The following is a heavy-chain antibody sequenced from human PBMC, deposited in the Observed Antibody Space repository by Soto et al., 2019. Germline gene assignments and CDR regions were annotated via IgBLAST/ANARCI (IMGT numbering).Heavy chain of an antibody. CDR1: GFTFTSYA. CDR2: ISGSGGST. CDR3: AKRTTGWYFEL. Sequence: EVQLLESGGGLVQPGGSLRLSCAASGFTFTSYAMNWVRQAPGKGLEWVSVISGSGGSTYYADSVKGRFTISRDNSKTTLYLQVNILRAEDTAVYYCAKRTTGWYFELWGRCTLVTVSS. V-gene: IGHV3-23*01. J-gene: IGHJ2*01.